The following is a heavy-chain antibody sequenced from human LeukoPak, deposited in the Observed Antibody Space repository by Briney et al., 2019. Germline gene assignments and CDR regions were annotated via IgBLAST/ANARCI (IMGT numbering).Heavy chain of an antibody. D-gene: IGHD1-26*01. J-gene: IGHJ4*02. CDR2: INHSGST. V-gene: IGHV4-59*01. CDR1: GGSISSYY. CDR3: ARGVAGSGRTPNS. Sequence: PSETLSLTCTVSGGSISSYYWSWIRQPPGKGLEWIGEINHSGSTNYNPSLKSRVTISEDSSKSQSSLKLTSVTAADTAVYYCARGVAGSGRTPNSWGQGTLVTVSS.